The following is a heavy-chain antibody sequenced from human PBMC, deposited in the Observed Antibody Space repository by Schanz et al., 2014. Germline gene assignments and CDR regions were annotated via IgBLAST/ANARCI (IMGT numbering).Heavy chain of an antibody. CDR1: GLTFTSAW. CDR3: ARPALWFGDNCFDP. J-gene: IGHJ5*02. CDR2: IKGKTDGGTA. V-gene: IGHV3-15*01. Sequence: EVQLVESGGGLVKPGGSLRLSCATSGLTFTSAWMSWVRQAPGKGLEWVGRIKGKTDGGTADYAAPMKGRFTISRDSAENSLYLQMNSLRAEDTAVYYCARPALWFGDNCFDPWGQGTLVTVSS. D-gene: IGHD3-10*01.